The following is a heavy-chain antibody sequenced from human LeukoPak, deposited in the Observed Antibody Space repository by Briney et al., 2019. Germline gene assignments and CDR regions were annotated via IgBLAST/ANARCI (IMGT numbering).Heavy chain of an antibody. CDR3: ARGRGVYSGSYLGSYYYYMDV. CDR2: MNPNSGNT. J-gene: IGHJ6*03. Sequence: ASVKVSCKASGYTFTSYDINWVRQATGQGLAWMGWMNPNSGNTGYAQKFQGRVTITRNTSISTAYMELSSLRSEDTAVYYCARGRGVYSGSYLGSYYYYMDVWGKGTTVTVSS. CDR1: GYTFTSYD. D-gene: IGHD1-26*01. V-gene: IGHV1-8*03.